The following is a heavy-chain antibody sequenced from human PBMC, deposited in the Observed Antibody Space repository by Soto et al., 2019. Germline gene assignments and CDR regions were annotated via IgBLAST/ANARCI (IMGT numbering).Heavy chain of an antibody. V-gene: IGHV4-31*03. J-gene: IGHJ5*02. CDR1: GGSISSGGYY. CDR3: ASLRFYRPGPIGP. D-gene: IGHD3-3*01. Sequence: LSLTCTVSGGSISSGGYYWSWIRQHPGKGLEWIGYIYYSGSTYYNPSLKSRVTISVDTSKNQFSLKLSSVTAADTAVYYCASLRFYRPGPIGPWGQGTLVTVSS. CDR2: IYYSGST.